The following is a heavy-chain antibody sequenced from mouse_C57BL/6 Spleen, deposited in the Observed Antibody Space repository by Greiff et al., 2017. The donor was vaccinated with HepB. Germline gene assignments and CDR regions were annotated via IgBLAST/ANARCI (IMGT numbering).Heavy chain of an antibody. V-gene: IGHV14-1*01. CDR3: TFITTVVDWYFDV. Sequence: VQLQQSGAELVRPGASVKLSCTASGFNIKDYYMHWVKQRPEQGLEWIGRIDPEDGDTEYAPKFPGKATLTADTSSTTAYLQLSSLTSEDTAVYYCTFITTVVDWYFDVWGTGTTVTVSS. CDR1: GFNIKDYY. CDR2: IDPEDGDT. D-gene: IGHD1-1*01. J-gene: IGHJ1*03.